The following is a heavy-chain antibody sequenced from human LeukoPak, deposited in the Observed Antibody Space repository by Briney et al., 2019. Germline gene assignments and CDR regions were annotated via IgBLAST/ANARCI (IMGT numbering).Heavy chain of an antibody. V-gene: IGHV1-2*02. D-gene: IGHD6-19*01. CDR1: GYTFTGYY. J-gene: IGHJ3*02. Sequence: ASVKVSCKASGYTFTGYYMHWVRQAPGQGLEWMGWINPNSGGTDYAQKFQGRVTMTRDTSISTAYMELSRLRSDDTAVYYCAAVAGLGNAFDIWGQGTMVTVSS. CDR2: INPNSGGT. CDR3: AAVAGLGNAFDI.